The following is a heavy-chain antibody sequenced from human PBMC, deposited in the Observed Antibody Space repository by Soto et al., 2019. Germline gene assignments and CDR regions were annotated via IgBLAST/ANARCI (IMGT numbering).Heavy chain of an antibody. V-gene: IGHV3-23*01. CDR3: AKRVPGIAVAGTAYFQH. CDR1: GFTFSSYA. D-gene: IGHD6-19*01. CDR2: ISGSGDST. J-gene: IGHJ1*01. Sequence: GGSLRLSCAASGFTFSSYAMSWVRQAPGKGLEWVSGISGSGDSTYYADSVKGRFTISRDNSKNTLYLQMNSLRAEDTAVYYCAKRVPGIAVAGTAYFQHWGQGTLVTVSS.